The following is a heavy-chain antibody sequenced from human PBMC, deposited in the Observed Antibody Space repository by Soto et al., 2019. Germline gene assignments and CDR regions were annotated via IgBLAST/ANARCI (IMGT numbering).Heavy chain of an antibody. CDR1: GFTFSDYY. J-gene: IGHJ6*02. CDR2: ISSSGTII. CDR3: ARAPSVVVPFYGLDV. D-gene: IGHD2-2*01. Sequence: QVQLVESGGGLVKTGGSLRLSCAASGFTFSDYYMSWIRQAPGKGLEWLSHISSSGTIIYYADSVKGRFTISRDNAKNSLYLQINSLRVEDTAVYYCARAPSVVVPFYGLDVWGQGTTVTVSS. V-gene: IGHV3-11*01.